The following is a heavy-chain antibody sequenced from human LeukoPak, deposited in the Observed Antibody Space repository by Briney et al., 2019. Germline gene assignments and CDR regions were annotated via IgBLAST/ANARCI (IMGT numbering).Heavy chain of an antibody. CDR1: GFTFSTCA. Sequence: GGSLRLSCVASGFTFSTCAMHWVRQAPGKGLEWVAVISYDGSNKYYADSVKGRFTFSRDNSRNTLYLQMNSLRAEDTAVYYCARGRITMVRGVRFDYWGQGTLVTVSS. D-gene: IGHD3-10*01. CDR3: ARGRITMVRGVRFDY. J-gene: IGHJ4*02. CDR2: ISYDGSNK. V-gene: IGHV3-30*04.